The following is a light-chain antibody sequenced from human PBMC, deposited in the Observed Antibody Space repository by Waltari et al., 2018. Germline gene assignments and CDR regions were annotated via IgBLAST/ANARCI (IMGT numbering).Light chain of an antibody. Sequence: QSALTQPASVSGSPGQSITLSCTGPSSDVGGYNYVSWYQQHPGKAPNLMIYDVSNRPSGVSNRFSGSKSGNTASLTISGLQAEDEADYYCSSYTSSSTLGVFGGGTKLTVL. CDR2: DVS. J-gene: IGLJ3*02. CDR1: SSDVGGYNY. V-gene: IGLV2-14*03. CDR3: SSYTSSSTLGV.